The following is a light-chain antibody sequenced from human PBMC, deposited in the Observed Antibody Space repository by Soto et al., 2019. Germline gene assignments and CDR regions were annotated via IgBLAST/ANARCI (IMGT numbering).Light chain of an antibody. CDR2: WSS. J-gene: IGKJ2*01. CDR1: QSVLYSSNNKNY. Sequence: DIVMTQSPDSLAVSLGERATIHCKSSQSVLYSSNNKNYLAWYQQKPGQPPKLLIYWSSTREYGVPDRFSGSGSGTYFTLTSSSLQPEAVAAYYCHQYYSRPYTFGQGTKLEIK. V-gene: IGKV4-1*01. CDR3: HQYYSRPYT.